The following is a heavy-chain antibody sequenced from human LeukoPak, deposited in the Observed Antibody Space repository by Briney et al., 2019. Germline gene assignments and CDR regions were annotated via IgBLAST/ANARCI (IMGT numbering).Heavy chain of an antibody. Sequence: EGSLRLSCAASGFTFSSYAMHWVRQAPGKGLEWVAVISYDGSNKYYADSVKGRFTISRDNSKNTLYLQMNSLRAEDTAVYYCARGLRSGWHFDYWGQGTLVTVSS. CDR3: ARGLRSGWHFDY. J-gene: IGHJ4*02. CDR1: GFTFSSYA. CDR2: ISYDGSNK. V-gene: IGHV3-30*04. D-gene: IGHD6-19*01.